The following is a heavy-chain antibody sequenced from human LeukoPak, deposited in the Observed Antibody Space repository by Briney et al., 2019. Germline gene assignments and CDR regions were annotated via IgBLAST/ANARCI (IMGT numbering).Heavy chain of an antibody. CDR2: IYYSGST. D-gene: IGHD1-1*01. Sequence: SETLSLTCTVSGGSISSSSYYWGWIRQPPGKGLEWIGSIYYSGSTCYNPSLKSRVTISVDTSKNQFSLKLSSVTAADTAVYYCARQVHNWNDASRLPSDYWGQGTLVTVSS. CDR1: GGSISSSSYY. V-gene: IGHV4-39*01. J-gene: IGHJ4*02. CDR3: ARQVHNWNDASRLPSDY.